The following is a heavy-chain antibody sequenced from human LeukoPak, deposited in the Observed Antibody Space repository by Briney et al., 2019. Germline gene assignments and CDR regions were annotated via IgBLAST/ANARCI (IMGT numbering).Heavy chain of an antibody. D-gene: IGHD3-3*01. V-gene: IGHV3-21*01. J-gene: IGHJ1*01. CDR3: ARGFLEWLSEYFRH. Sequence: GGSLRLSCAASGFTFSSYSMNWVRQAPGKGLEWVSSISSSSSYIYYADSVKVRFTISRDNAKNSLYLQMNSLRAEDTAVYYCARGFLEWLSEYFRHRGQGTLVTVSS. CDR2: ISSSSSYI. CDR1: GFTFSSYS.